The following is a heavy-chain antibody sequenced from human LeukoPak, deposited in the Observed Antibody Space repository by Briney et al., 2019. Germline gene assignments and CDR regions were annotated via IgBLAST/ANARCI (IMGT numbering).Heavy chain of an antibody. CDR1: GGSISSYY. V-gene: IGHV4-59*08. Sequence: PSETLSLTCTVSGGSISSYYWSWIRQPPGKGLEWIGYIYYSGSTNYNPSLKSRVTISVDTSKNQFSLKLSSVTAADTAVYYCARGKPTTATRSAFDIWGQGTMVTVSS. CDR3: ARGKPTTATRSAFDI. D-gene: IGHD4-17*01. J-gene: IGHJ3*02. CDR2: IYYSGST.